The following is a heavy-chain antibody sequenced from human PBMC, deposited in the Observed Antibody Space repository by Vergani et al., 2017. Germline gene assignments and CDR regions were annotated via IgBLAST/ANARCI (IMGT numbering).Heavy chain of an antibody. CDR3: ARPTMVRGVHSEYFQH. D-gene: IGHD3-10*01. CDR2: IIPIFGTA. CDR1: GGTFSSYT. J-gene: IGHJ1*01. Sequence: QVQLVQSGAEVKKPGSSVKVSCKASGGTFSSYTISWVRQAPGQGLEWMGGIIPIFGTANYAQKFQGRVTITADESTSTAYMELSSLRSEDTAVYYCARPTMVRGVHSEYFQHWGQGTLVTVSS. V-gene: IGHV1-69*12.